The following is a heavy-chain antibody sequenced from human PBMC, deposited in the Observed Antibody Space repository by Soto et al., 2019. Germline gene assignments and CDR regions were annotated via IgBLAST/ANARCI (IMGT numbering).Heavy chain of an antibody. CDR2: ISYDGSNK. D-gene: IGHD2-8*02. CDR3: AREFGTWWSPSEYFQH. CDR1: GFTFSSYG. J-gene: IGHJ1*01. V-gene: IGHV3-30-3*01. Sequence: PGGSLRLSCAASGFTFSSYGMHWVRQAPGKGLTWVAVISYDGSNKYYADSVKGRFTISRDNSKNTLYLQINSLRAEDTAVYYCAREFGTWWSPSEYFQHWGQGTLVTVSS.